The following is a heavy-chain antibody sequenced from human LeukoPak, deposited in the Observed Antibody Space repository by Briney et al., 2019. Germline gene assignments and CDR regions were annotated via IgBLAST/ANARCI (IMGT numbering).Heavy chain of an antibody. Sequence: PGGSLRLSCVASGFTFSSYAMNWVRQAPGKGLEWVSSISSSSSYIYYADSVKGRFTISRDNAKNSLYLQMNSLRAEDTAVYYCASSVVPAAVLDYWGQGTLVTVPS. J-gene: IGHJ4*02. D-gene: IGHD2-2*01. V-gene: IGHV3-21*01. CDR1: GFTFSSYA. CDR3: ASSVVPAAVLDY. CDR2: ISSSSSYI.